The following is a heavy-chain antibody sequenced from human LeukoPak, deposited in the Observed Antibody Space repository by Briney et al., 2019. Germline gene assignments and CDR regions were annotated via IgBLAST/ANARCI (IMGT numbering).Heavy chain of an antibody. J-gene: IGHJ4*02. CDR1: GHTLSELS. Sequence: ASVKVSFKVSGHTLSELSMHWVRQAPGKGLEWMGDFDREEGETVYAQKFQGRVTMTEDTSTDTVYMELSSLRSEDTAVYYCARVVGALTGPFDYWGQGTLVTVSS. CDR3: ARVVGALTGPFDY. CDR2: FDREEGET. D-gene: IGHD1-26*01. V-gene: IGHV1-24*01.